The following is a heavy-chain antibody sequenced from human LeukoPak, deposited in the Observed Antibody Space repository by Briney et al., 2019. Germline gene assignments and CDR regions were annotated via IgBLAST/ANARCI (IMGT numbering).Heavy chain of an antibody. CDR3: ARRATVTSTTAFGQMVRLNWFDP. CDR2: INHSGST. CDR1: GGSFSGYY. Sequence: SETLSLTCAVYGGSFSGYYWSWIRQPPGKGLEWTGEINHSGSTNYNPSLKSRVTISVDTSKNQFSLKLSSVTAADTAVYYCARRATVTSTTAFGQMVRLNWFDPWGQGTLVTVSS. J-gene: IGHJ5*02. D-gene: IGHD4-17*01. V-gene: IGHV4-34*01.